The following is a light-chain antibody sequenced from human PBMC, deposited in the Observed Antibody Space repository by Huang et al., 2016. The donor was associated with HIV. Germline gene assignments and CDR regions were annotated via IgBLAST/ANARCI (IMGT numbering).Light chain of an antibody. V-gene: IGKV3-15*01. CDR1: QSVSGS. CDR3: QQYNNFYT. CDR2: GAS. Sequence: EIVLTQSPATLSVSPGERATLSCRASQSVSGSLAWSQQKPGQAPRLLIYGASTRATGVPARFSGSGSGTEFTLTISSLQSEDFAVYYCQQYNNFYTFGPGTRVDIK. J-gene: IGKJ3*01.